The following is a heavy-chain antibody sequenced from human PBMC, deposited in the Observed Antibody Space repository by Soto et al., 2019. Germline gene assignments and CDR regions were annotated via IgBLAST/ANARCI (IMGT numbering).Heavy chain of an antibody. J-gene: IGHJ6*02. V-gene: IGHV3-9*01. Sequence: EVQLVESGGGLVQPGRSLRLSCAASGFTFDDYAMHWVRQAPGKGLEWVSGISWNSGSIGYADSVKGRFTISRDNAKNSLYLQMNSLRAEDTALYYCAKDSHRNYGVSLYGMDVWGQGTTVTVSS. D-gene: IGHD4-17*01. CDR1: GFTFDDYA. CDR2: ISWNSGSI. CDR3: AKDSHRNYGVSLYGMDV.